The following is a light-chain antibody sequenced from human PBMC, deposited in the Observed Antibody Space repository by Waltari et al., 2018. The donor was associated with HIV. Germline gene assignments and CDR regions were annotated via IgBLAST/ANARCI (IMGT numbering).Light chain of an antibody. J-gene: IGKJ2*01. CDR1: QRIANY. V-gene: IGKV1-16*01. CDR2: DAS. Sequence: DIQVTQSPPSLSAVIGESVTITCRASQRIANYVAWFQQKPEEAPKSLIHDASYLQNGVPARFSGSGFGTDFSLTITSLQPEDFATYYCQQYNIYPLTFGQGTKWEI. CDR3: QQYNIYPLT.